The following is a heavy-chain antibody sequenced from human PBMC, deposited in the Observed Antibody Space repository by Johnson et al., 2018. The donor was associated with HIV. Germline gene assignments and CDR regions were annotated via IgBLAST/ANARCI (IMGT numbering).Heavy chain of an antibody. Sequence: VQLVESGGGVVQPGRSLRLSCAASGFTFSSYAMSWVRQAPGKGLEWVANIKQDGSEKYYVDSVKGRFTLSRDNSKNTLYLQMDSLRAEDTAVYYCARVRGLIAFDIWGQGTMVTVSS. CDR1: GFTFSSYA. J-gene: IGHJ3*02. CDR2: IKQDGSEK. CDR3: ARVRGLIAFDI. V-gene: IGHV3-7*04.